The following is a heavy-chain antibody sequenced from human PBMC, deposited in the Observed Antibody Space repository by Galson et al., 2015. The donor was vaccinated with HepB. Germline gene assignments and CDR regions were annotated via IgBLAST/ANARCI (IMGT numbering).Heavy chain of an antibody. Sequence: SLRLSCAASGFTFSSYEMNWVRQAPGKGLEWVSYISSSGSTIYYADSVKGRFTISRDNAKNSLYPQMNSLRAEDTAVYYCASNLLREVEPVYVVYWGQGTLVTVSS. J-gene: IGHJ4*02. D-gene: IGHD5/OR15-5a*01. CDR3: ASNLLREVEPVYVVY. CDR2: ISSSGSTI. V-gene: IGHV3-48*03. CDR1: GFTFSSYE.